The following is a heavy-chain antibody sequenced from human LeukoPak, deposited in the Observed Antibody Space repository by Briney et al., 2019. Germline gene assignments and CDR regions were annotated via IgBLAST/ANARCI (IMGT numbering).Heavy chain of an antibody. J-gene: IGHJ4*02. V-gene: IGHV1-2*06. CDR1: GYTFTGYH. D-gene: IGHD2-2*01. CDR3: ARDYCSSTSCLFDY. CDR2: INPNSGDT. Sequence: GASVKVSCTASGYTFTGYHMHWVRQAPGQGLERMGRINPNSGDTNYAQKFQGRVTMTRDTSISTAYMELSRLRSDDTAVYYCARDYCSSTSCLFDYWGQGTLVAVSS.